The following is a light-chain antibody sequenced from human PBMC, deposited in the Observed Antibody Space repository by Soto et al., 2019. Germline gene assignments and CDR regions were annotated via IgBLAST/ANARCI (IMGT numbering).Light chain of an antibody. CDR3: SSYTSSGTPV. Sequence: QSVLTQPASVSGSHGQSITISCTGTSSDVGGYNYLSWYQQHPGKAPKVMIYEVSNRPSGVSNRFSGSKSGNTASLTISGLQAEDEADYYCSSYTSSGTPVFGGGTKLTVL. J-gene: IGLJ3*02. V-gene: IGLV2-14*01. CDR1: SSDVGGYNY. CDR2: EVS.